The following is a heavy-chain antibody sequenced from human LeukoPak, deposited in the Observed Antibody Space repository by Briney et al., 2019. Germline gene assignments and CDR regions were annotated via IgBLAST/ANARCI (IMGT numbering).Heavy chain of an antibody. CDR3: ARAPVQYCGGDCDAFDI. D-gene: IGHD2-21*02. J-gene: IGHJ3*02. V-gene: IGHV3-74*01. CDR2: INSDGSST. CDR1: GFTFSNFW. Sequence: PGGSLRLSCAASGFTFSNFWMHWVRQAPGKGLVWVSRINSDGSSTTYADSVKGRFTISRDNAKNTLYLQMNSLRAGDTAMFYCARAPVQYCGGDCDAFDIWGQGTMLTVFS.